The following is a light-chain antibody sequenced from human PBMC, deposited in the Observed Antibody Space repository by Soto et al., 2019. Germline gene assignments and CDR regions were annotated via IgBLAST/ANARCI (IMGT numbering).Light chain of an antibody. J-gene: IGLJ2*01. Sequence: QSALTQPASVSGSPGQSITISCTGTSSDVGAYTYVSWYQQHPGKAPKLMIFEVSDRPSGGSNRFSGSKSGNTASLTISGLQAEDEADYYCRSYTTSNTLVFGGGTKVTVL. V-gene: IGLV2-14*01. CDR2: EVS. CDR3: RSYTTSNTLV. CDR1: SSDVGAYTY.